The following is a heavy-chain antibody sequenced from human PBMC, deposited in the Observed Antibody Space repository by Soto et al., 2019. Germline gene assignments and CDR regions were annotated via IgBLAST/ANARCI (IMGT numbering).Heavy chain of an antibody. CDR3: ARSVEWLASFDY. CDR2: MNPNSGNT. V-gene: IGHV1-8*01. CDR1: GYTFTSYD. J-gene: IGHJ4*02. Sequence: ASVKVSCKASGYTFTSYDINWVRQATRQGLEWMGWMNPNSGNTGYAQKFQGRVTMTRNTSISTAYMELSSLRSEDTAVYYCARSVEWLASFDYWGQGTLVTVSS. D-gene: IGHD6-19*01.